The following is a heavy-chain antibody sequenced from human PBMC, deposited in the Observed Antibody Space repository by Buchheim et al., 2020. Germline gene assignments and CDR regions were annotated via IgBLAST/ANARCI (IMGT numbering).Heavy chain of an antibody. CDR3: AKDRDALDYHGMDV. Sequence: QVQLVESGGGVVQPGRSLRLSCAASGFTFSSYGMHWVRQAPGKGLEWVAVISYDGSNKYYADSVKGRFTISRDNSKNTLYLKMNSLRAEDTAVYYCAKDRDALDYHGMDVWGQGTT. V-gene: IGHV3-30*18. CDR2: ISYDGSNK. J-gene: IGHJ6*02. CDR1: GFTFSSYG. D-gene: IGHD3-10*01.